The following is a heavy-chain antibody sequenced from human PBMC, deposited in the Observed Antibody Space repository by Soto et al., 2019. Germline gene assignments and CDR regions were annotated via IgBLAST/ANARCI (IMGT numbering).Heavy chain of an antibody. CDR3: AAEDSQSNRGDAFDI. CDR1: GGTFSSYT. Sequence: QVQLVQSGAEVKKPGSSVKVSCKASGGTFSSYTISWVRQALGQGLEWMGRIIPILGIANYAQKFQGRVTITADKSTSTAYMELSSLRSEDTAVYYCAAEDSQSNRGDAFDIWGQGTMVTVSS. J-gene: IGHJ3*02. V-gene: IGHV1-69*02. CDR2: IIPILGIA.